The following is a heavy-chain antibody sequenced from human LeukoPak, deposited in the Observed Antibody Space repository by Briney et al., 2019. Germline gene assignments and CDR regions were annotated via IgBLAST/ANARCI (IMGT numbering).Heavy chain of an antibody. CDR3: ARDRRVVPAAMSAFDI. Sequence: ASVKVSCKASGYTFTGYYMHWGRQAPGQGLEWMGWINPNSGGTNYAQKFQGRVTMTRDTSISTAYMELSRLRSDDTAVYYCARDRRVVPAAMSAFDIWGQGTMVPVSS. V-gene: IGHV1-2*02. J-gene: IGHJ3*02. CDR1: GYTFTGYY. CDR2: INPNSGGT. D-gene: IGHD2-2*01.